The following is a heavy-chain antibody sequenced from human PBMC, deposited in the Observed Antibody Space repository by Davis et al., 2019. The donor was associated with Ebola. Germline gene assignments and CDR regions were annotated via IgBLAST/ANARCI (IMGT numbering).Heavy chain of an antibody. J-gene: IGHJ4*02. CDR2: ISYDGSNK. CDR3: AKGSVLWFRELFDY. D-gene: IGHD3-10*01. CDR1: GFTFDDYA. V-gene: IGHV3-30-3*02. Sequence: GESLKISCAASGFTFDDYAMHWVRQAPGKGLEWVAVISYDGSNKYYADSVKGRFTISRDNSKNTLYLQMNSLRAEDTAVYYCAKGSVLWFRELFDYWGQGTLVTVSS.